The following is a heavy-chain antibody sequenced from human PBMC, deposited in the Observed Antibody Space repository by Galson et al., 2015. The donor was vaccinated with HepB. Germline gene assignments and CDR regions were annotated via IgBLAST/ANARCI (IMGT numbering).Heavy chain of an antibody. V-gene: IGHV1-46*03. J-gene: IGHJ3*02. CDR1: GYTFTSYY. CDR2: INPSGGST. CDR3: AREGYSSSWYAGRGAFDI. Sequence: SVKVSCKASGYTFTSYYMHWVRQAPGQGLEWMGIINPSGGSTSYAQKFQGRVTMTRDTSTSTVYMELSSLRSEDTAVYYCAREGYSSSWYAGRGAFDIWGQGTMVTVSS. D-gene: IGHD6-13*01.